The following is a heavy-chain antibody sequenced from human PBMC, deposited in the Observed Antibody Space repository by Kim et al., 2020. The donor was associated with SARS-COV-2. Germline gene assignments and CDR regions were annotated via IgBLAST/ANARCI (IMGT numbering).Heavy chain of an antibody. CDR2: IYYSGST. CDR3: ARDPHCSSTSCSAGHGSYGAFDI. D-gene: IGHD2-2*01. V-gene: IGHV4-31*03. Sequence: SETLSLTCTVSGGSISSGGYYWSWIRQHPGKGLEWIGYIYYSGSTYYNPSLKSRVTISVDTSKNQFSLKLSSVTAADTAVYYCARDPHCSSTSCSAGHGSYGAFDIWGQGTMVTVSS. CDR1: GGSISSGGYY. J-gene: IGHJ3*02.